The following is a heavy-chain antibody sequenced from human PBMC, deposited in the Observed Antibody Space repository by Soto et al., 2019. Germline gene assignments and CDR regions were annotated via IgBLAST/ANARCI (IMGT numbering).Heavy chain of an antibody. Sequence: QVQLVQSGAEVKKPGASVKVSCKASGYTFSSYGISWVRQAPGQGLEWMGWINAYNGNTNYAQKLQGRVTMPTDTSTGTAYLELRSLTCDDTAVYYCARGEGFGDPWGQGTLVTVSS. CDR1: GYTFSSYG. CDR3: ARGEGFGDP. V-gene: IGHV1-18*01. J-gene: IGHJ5*02. CDR2: INAYNGNT. D-gene: IGHD3-10*01.